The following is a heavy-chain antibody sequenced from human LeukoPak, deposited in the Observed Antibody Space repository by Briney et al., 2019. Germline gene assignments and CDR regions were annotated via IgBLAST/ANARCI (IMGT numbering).Heavy chain of an antibody. V-gene: IGHV4-34*01. CDR2: INHSGST. J-gene: IGHJ4*02. CDR1: GGSFSGYY. Sequence: PSETLSLTCAVYGGSFSGYYWSWIRQPPGKGLEWIGEINHSGSTNYNPSLKSRVTISVDTSKNQFSLKLSSVTAADTAVYYCAKTHSHFPPYFDYWGQGTLVIASS. CDR3: AKTHSHFPPYFDY. D-gene: IGHD4-11*01.